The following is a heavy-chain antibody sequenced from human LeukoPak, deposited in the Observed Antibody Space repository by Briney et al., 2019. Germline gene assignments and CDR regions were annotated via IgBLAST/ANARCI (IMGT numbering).Heavy chain of an antibody. V-gene: IGHV3-23*01. D-gene: IGHD1-26*01. J-gene: IGHJ4*02. CDR1: GFTFSSYA. Sequence: PGGSLRLSCAASGFTFSSYAMSWVRQAPGKGLEWVSAISGSGGSTYYADSVKGRFTISRDNSKNTLYLQMNSLRAEDKAVYYCAYNSGSYYGYFDYWGQGTLVTVSS. CDR3: AYNSGSYYGYFDY. CDR2: ISGSGGST.